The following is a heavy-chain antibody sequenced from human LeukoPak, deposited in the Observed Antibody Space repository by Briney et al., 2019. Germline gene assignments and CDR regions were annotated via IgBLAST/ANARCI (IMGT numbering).Heavy chain of an antibody. J-gene: IGHJ3*02. V-gene: IGHV3-74*01. CDR1: GFAFSTYW. CDR3: ARGRPGAFDI. CDR2: IDSDGTRT. Sequence: GGSLRLSCAASGFAFSTYWMHWVRQAPGKGLVWVSRIDSDGTRTTYADSVKGRFPISRDNAKNSLYLQMNSLRVEDTAVYYCARGRPGAFDIWGQGTMVTVSS.